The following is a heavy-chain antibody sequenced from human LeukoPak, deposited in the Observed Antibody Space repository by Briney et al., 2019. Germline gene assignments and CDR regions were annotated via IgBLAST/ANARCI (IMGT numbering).Heavy chain of an antibody. CDR1: GFTFSSFA. J-gene: IGHJ4*02. CDR2: ISGSGGST. D-gene: IGHD4-17*01. V-gene: IGHV3-23*01. Sequence: PGGSLRLSCAASGFTFSSFAMSWVRQAPGKGLEWVSAISGSGGSTYYADSVKGRFTISRDNSKNTLYLQMNSLRAEDTAVYYCAKDGGGYGDYDYWGQGTLVTVSS. CDR3: AKDGGGYGDYDY.